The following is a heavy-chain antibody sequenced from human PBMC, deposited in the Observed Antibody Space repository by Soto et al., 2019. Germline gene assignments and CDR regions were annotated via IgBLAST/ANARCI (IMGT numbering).Heavy chain of an antibody. V-gene: IGHV3-30*18. Sequence: GGSLRLSCAASGFTFSNYGMHWVRQTPGKGLEWVALILYDGSNKYYADSVKGRFTISRDNSKNTLYLQVSSLRAEDTAVYYCAKSRDAYNFYFYYGMDVWGQGTTVTVSS. CDR1: GFTFSNYG. J-gene: IGHJ6*02. D-gene: IGHD2-2*01. CDR3: AKSRDAYNFYFYYGMDV. CDR2: ILYDGSNK.